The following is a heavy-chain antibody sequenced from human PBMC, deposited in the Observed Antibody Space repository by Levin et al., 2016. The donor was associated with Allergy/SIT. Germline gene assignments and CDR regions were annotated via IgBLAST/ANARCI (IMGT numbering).Heavy chain of an antibody. CDR2: ISSSSSYT. D-gene: IGHD2-8*01. CDR3: ARDAGYCTNGVCYYYYGMDV. V-gene: IGHV3-11*06. J-gene: IGHJ6*02. Sequence: GESLKISCAASGFTFSDYYMSWIRQAPGKGLEWVSYISSSSSYTNYADSVKGRFTISRDNAKNSLYLQMNSLRAEDTAVYYCARDAGYCTNGVCYYYYGMDVWGQGTTVTVSS. CDR1: GFTFSDYY.